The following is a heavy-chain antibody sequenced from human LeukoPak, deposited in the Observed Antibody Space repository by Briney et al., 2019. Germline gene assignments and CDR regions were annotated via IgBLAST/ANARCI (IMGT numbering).Heavy chain of an antibody. V-gene: IGHV4-59*08. CDR1: GDSISNYY. CDR2: IYYSGST. J-gene: IGHJ4*02. Sequence: SETLSLTCTVSGDSISNYYWSWFRQPPGKGLEWIGYIYYSGSTNYNPSLKSRVTISVDTSKNQFSLKLSSVTAADTAVYYCARLDTAMVIDYWGQGTLVTVSS. CDR3: ARLDTAMVIDY. D-gene: IGHD5-18*01.